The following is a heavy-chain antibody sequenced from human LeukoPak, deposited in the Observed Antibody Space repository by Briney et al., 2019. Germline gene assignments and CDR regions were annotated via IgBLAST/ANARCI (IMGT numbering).Heavy chain of an antibody. CDR3: AKVASDSIGWYHFDY. Sequence: GGSLRLSCEASGFTFSNHAMSWVRQAPGKGLEWVSVVYGGGNTYYADSVTGRFIISRDNSRNTLFLQMNSLRAEDTAVYYCAKVASDSIGWYHFDYWGQGTLVTVSS. J-gene: IGHJ4*02. D-gene: IGHD6-19*01. V-gene: IGHV3-53*01. CDR2: VYGGGNT. CDR1: GFTFSNHA.